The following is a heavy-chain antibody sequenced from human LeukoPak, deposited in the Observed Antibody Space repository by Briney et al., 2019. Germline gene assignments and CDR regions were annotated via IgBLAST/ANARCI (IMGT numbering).Heavy chain of an antibody. V-gene: IGHV3-21*01. CDR2: ISSSSSYI. CDR1: GFTLSSYS. D-gene: IGHD1-26*01. Sequence: GGSLRLSCAASGFTLSSYSMNWVRQAPGKGLEWASSISSSSSYIYYADSVKGRFTISRDNAKNSLYLQMNSLRAEDTAVYYCARGRGSYGADYYYYMDVWGKGTTVTVSS. CDR3: ARGRGSYGADYYYYMDV. J-gene: IGHJ6*03.